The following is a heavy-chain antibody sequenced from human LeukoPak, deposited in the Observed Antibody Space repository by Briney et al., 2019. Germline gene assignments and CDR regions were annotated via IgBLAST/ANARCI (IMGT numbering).Heavy chain of an antibody. CDR3: AKHCPRKAGITTHFDC. CDR1: GFTFTTFV. V-gene: IGHV3-23*01. Sequence: GGSLRLSCTASGFTFTTFVMSWVRQAPGKGLEWVSIITESGDRTVYADSVKGRFTISRDNSKNTLYLQMNSLGGEDTAVYYCAKHCPRKAGITTHFDCWGQGTLVTVPS. J-gene: IGHJ4*02. CDR2: ITESGDRT. D-gene: IGHD4-4*01.